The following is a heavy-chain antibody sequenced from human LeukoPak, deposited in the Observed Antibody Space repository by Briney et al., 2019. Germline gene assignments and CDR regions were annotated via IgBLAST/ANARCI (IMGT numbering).Heavy chain of an antibody. D-gene: IGHD6-19*01. CDR3: ARYDSSGSTSY. CDR2: INPNSGRT. Sequence: ASVKVSCEASGYTFTGYYMHWVRQAPGQGLEWMGWINPNSGRTNYAQKFQGRVTMTRDMSTSTVYMELSSLRSEDTAVYYCARYDSSGSTSYWGQGTLVTVSS. V-gene: IGHV1-2*02. J-gene: IGHJ4*02. CDR1: GYTFTGYY.